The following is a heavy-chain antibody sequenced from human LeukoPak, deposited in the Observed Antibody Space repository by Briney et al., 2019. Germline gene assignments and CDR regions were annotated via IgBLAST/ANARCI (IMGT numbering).Heavy chain of an antibody. CDR1: GYTFGSHW. CDR3: ARRDYSASCLDS. CDR2: IHPGDSDI. D-gene: IGHD6-6*01. J-gene: IGHJ4*02. V-gene: IGHV5-51*01. Sequence: PGESLNISCKAAGYTFGSHWIGWVRQIPGRGQELTGLIHPGDSDIRYSPSFQGQVTISVDKSLTTAFLQWSSLTASDTAVYYCARRDYSASCLDSWGQGSQITVSS.